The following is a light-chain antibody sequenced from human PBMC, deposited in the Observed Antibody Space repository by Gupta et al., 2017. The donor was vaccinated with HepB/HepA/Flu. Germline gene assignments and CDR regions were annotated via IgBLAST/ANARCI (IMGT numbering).Light chain of an antibody. CDR2: LAS. V-gene: IGKV2-28*01. J-gene: IGKJ4*01. Sequence: EIVLTQSPLSLPVSPGEPASMSCRSNQSLRHSNGDTYLDWYLQKPGQSPHLLIFLASRRASGVPDRFSGVGSDTEFTLKISRGEAEDVGIYYCMQALQTPITFGRGTKVDIK. CDR1: QSLRHSNGDTY. CDR3: MQALQTPIT.